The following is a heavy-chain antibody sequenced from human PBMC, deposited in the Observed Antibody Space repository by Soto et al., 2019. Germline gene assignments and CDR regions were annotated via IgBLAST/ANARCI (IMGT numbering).Heavy chain of an antibody. J-gene: IGHJ4*02. V-gene: IGHV4-39*01. CDR3: ARLGSSGWYQGSYFDY. D-gene: IGHD6-13*01. CDR2: ILYSGIT. Sequence: QLQLQESGPGLVKPSETLSLTCIVSGGSITRNNHYWGWIRQSPGKGLEWIGSILYSGITNYNPSLKSRVTFSVETSKNQSSLKMSSVTAADTALYYCARLGSSGWYQGSYFDYRGQGTLVTVSS. CDR1: GGSITRNNHY.